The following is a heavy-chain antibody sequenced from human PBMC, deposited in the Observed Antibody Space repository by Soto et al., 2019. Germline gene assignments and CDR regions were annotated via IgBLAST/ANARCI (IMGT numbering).Heavy chain of an antibody. J-gene: IGHJ6*02. CDR3: ARDNVDTAPGYYYYGMDV. V-gene: IGHV3-7*05. CDR2: IKQDGSEK. CDR1: GFTFSSYW. Sequence: GGSLRLSCAASGFTFSSYWMSWVRQAPGKGLEWVANIKQDGSEKYYVDSVKGRFTISRDNAKNSLYLQMNSLRAEDTAVYYCARDNVDTAPGYYYYGMDVWGQGTTVTVSS. D-gene: IGHD5-18*01.